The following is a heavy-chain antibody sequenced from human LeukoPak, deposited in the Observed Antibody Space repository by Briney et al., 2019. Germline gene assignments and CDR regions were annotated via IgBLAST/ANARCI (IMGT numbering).Heavy chain of an antibody. CDR3: ARANLGYCSSTSCYSDYYYYGMDV. Sequence: SETLSLTCTVSGGSISSGGYYWSWIRQHPGKGLEWIGYIYYSGSTYYNPSLKSRVTISVDTSKNQFSLKLSSVTAADTAVYYCARANLGYCSSTSCYSDYYYYGMDVWGQGTTVTVSS. CDR2: IYYSGST. CDR1: GGSISSGGYY. J-gene: IGHJ6*02. D-gene: IGHD2-2*02. V-gene: IGHV4-31*03.